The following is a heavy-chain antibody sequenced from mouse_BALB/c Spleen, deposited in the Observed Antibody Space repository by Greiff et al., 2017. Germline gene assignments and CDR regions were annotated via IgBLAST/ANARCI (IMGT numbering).Heavy chain of an antibody. CDR3: ARRDDGSSRAWFAY. J-gene: IGHJ3*01. CDR1: GFTFSSFG. D-gene: IGHD1-1*01. V-gene: IGHV5-17*02. CDR2: ISSGSSTI. Sequence: EVQLVESGGGLVPPGGSRKLSCAASGFTFSSFGMHWVRQAPEKGLEWVAYISSGSSTIYYADTVKGRFTISRDNPKNTLFLQMTSLRSEDTSMYYCARRDDGSSRAWFAYWGQGTLVTVSA.